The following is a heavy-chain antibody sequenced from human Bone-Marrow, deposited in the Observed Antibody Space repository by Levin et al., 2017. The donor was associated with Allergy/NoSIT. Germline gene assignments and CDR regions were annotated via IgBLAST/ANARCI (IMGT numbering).Heavy chain of an antibody. D-gene: IGHD3-22*01. Sequence: GESLKISCAASGFTLSSYDMHWVRQTAGKGLEWVATIGTTGDTYYPGSVKGRFTVSREYTKNPLYLQMNSLRDGDTAVYYCARSGYSRYSYGMDVWGQGTTVTVSS. V-gene: IGHV3-13*01. CDR3: ARSGYSRYSYGMDV. CDR1: GFTLSSYD. CDR2: IGTTGDT. J-gene: IGHJ6*02.